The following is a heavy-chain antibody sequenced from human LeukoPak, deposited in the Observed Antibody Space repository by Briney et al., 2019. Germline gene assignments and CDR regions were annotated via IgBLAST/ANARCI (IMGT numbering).Heavy chain of an antibody. Sequence: ASVKVSCKASGYSFTSHYMHWVRQAPGQGLEWMGLINPSGSSTLYAQKFQGRVTMTRDMSTTTDYMELSSLRSEDTAVYYCARNLIPEQLVLNFWGQGTLVTVSS. J-gene: IGHJ4*02. CDR3: ARNLIPEQLVLNF. V-gene: IGHV1-46*01. CDR1: GYSFTSHY. CDR2: INPSGSST. D-gene: IGHD6-13*01.